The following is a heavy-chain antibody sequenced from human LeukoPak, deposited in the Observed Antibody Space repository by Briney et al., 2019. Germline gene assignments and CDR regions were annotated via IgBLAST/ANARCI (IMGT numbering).Heavy chain of an antibody. D-gene: IGHD3-9*01. CDR1: GGTFSSYA. CDR3: AKGARYFDWFDP. Sequence: GASVKVSCKASGGTFSSYAISWVRQAPGQGLEWMGGIIPIFGTANYAQKFQGRVTITADESTSTAYMELSSLRSEDTAVYYCAKGARYFDWFDPWGQGTLVTVSS. J-gene: IGHJ5*02. CDR2: IIPIFGTA. V-gene: IGHV1-69*13.